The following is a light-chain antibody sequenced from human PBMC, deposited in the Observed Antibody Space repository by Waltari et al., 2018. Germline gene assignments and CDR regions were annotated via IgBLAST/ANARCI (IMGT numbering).Light chain of an antibody. J-gene: IGKJ4*01. CDR2: DAS. Sequence: EIVLTQSPATLSLSPGERATLSCRASQSVDSYLAWYQQKPGQAPRLLISDASNRSTGIPARFSASGAGTDFTLTISSLEPEDFAVYYCQQRSKWPLTVGGGTKVEIK. CDR1: QSVDSY. V-gene: IGKV3-11*01. CDR3: QQRSKWPLT.